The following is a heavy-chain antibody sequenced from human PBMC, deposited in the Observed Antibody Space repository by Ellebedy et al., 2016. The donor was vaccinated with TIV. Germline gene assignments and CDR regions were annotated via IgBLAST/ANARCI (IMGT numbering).Heavy chain of an antibody. CDR3: ARGRGGFYYYYYMDV. V-gene: IGHV4-39*07. D-gene: IGHD1-26*01. J-gene: IGHJ6*03. CDR2: INHSGST. CDR1: GGSISSGDYY. Sequence: SETLSLTXTVSGGSISSGDYYWSWIRQPPGKGLEWIGEINHSGSTNYNPSLKSRVTISVDTSKNQFSLKLSSVTAADTAVYYCARGRGGFYYYYYMDVWGKGTTVTVSS.